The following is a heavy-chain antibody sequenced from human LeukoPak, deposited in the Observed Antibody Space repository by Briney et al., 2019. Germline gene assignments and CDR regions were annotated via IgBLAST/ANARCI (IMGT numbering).Heavy chain of an antibody. V-gene: IGHV3-20*04. D-gene: IGHD4-11*01. J-gene: IGHJ4*02. CDR3: ARGRKIYSNSDFDY. CDR2: INWSGGST. CDR1: GFTFDDYG. Sequence: GGSLRLSCAASGFTFDDYGMNWVRQAPGKGLEWVSGINWSGGSTSYADSVKGRFTISRDNAKNSLYLQMNSLRAEDTALYYCARGRKIYSNSDFDYWGQGTLVTVSS.